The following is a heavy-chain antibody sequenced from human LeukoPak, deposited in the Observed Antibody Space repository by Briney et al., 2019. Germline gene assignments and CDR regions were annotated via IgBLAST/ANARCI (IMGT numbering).Heavy chain of an antibody. Sequence: GGSLRLSCAASGFTFTSYAMNWVRQAPGKGLEWVSSISGSGASTYYADSVKDRFTISRDDSKNTLYLQMNSLKTEDTAVYYCTRSSWYGDYWGQGTLVTVSS. CDR1: GFTFTSYA. V-gene: IGHV3-23*01. J-gene: IGHJ4*02. CDR2: ISGSGAST. D-gene: IGHD6-13*01. CDR3: TRSSWYGDY.